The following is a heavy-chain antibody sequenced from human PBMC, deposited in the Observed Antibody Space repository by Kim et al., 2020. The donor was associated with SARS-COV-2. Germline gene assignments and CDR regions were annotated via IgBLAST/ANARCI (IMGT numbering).Heavy chain of an antibody. CDR1: GFTFSSYW. CDR2: IKQDGSEK. Sequence: GGSLRLSCAASGFTFSSYWMSWVRQAPGKGLEWVANIKQDGSEKYYVDSVKGRFTISRDNAKNSLYLQMNSLRAEDTAVYYCARDQTQDSSSWFEVRYYYGMDVWGQGTTVTVSS. CDR3: ARDQTQDSSSWFEVRYYYGMDV. V-gene: IGHV3-7*03. J-gene: IGHJ6*02. D-gene: IGHD6-13*01.